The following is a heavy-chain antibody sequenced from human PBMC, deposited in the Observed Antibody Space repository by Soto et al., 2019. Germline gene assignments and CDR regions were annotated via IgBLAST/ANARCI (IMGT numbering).Heavy chain of an antibody. J-gene: IGHJ6*02. CDR1: GYTFTSYG. Sequence: ASVKVSCKASGYTFTSYGISWVRQAPGQGLEWMGWISAYNGNTNYAQKLQGRGTMTTDTSTSTAYMELRSRRSDDTAVYYCAREDYGSGTYDSYYYYYGMDVWGQGTTVTVSS. CDR2: ISAYNGNT. V-gene: IGHV1-18*01. D-gene: IGHD3-10*01. CDR3: AREDYGSGTYDSYYYYYGMDV.